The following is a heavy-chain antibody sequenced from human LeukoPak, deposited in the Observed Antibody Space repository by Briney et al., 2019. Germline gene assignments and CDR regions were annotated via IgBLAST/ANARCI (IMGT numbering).Heavy chain of an antibody. J-gene: IGHJ6*03. CDR3: ARTGYNYLGNYYYYMDV. CDR1: GYTFTSYG. CDR2: ISAYNGNT. Sequence: ASVKVSCKASGYTFTSYGISWVRQAPGQGLEWMGWISAYNGNTNYAQKLQGRVTMTTDTSTSTAYMELRSLRSDDTAVYYCARTGYNYLGNYYYYMDVWGKGTTVTVSS. D-gene: IGHD5-24*01. V-gene: IGHV1-18*01.